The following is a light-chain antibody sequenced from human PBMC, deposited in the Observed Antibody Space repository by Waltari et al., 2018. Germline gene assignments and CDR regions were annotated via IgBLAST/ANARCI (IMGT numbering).Light chain of an antibody. Sequence: DVMMTQAPLSLPVTLGQPASISCRSSQSLAHSDGNTYLNWLQQRPGQSPRRLIYKVYNRDSGVPDRFSGSGSGTDFTLKISRVEAEDVAIYYCMQSTHWPWTFGQGTKVEIK. CDR2: KVY. J-gene: IGKJ1*01. V-gene: IGKV2-30*02. CDR1: QSLAHSDGNTY. CDR3: MQSTHWPWT.